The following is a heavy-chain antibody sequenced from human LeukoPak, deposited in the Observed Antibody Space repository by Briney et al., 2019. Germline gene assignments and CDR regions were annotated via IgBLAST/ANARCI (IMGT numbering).Heavy chain of an antibody. Sequence: GGSLRLSCAASGFTFSSYAMSWVRQAPGKGLEWVSAISGSGGSTYYADSVKGRFTISRDNSKNTLYLQMNSLRAEDTAVYYCANGNSGYSHGYEFDYWGQRTLVTVSS. CDR3: ANGNSGYSHGYEFDY. CDR1: GFTFSSYA. D-gene: IGHD5-18*01. J-gene: IGHJ4*02. CDR2: ISGSGGST. V-gene: IGHV3-23*01.